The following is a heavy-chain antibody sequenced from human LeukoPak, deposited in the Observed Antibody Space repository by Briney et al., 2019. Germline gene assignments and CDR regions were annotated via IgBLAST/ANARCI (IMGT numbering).Heavy chain of an antibody. J-gene: IGHJ4*02. CDR3: ARQGGSSGYYFNYYFDY. CDR2: IYYSGST. Sequence: SETLSLTCTVSGGSIGSYYWSWIRQPPGKGLEWIGYIYYSGSTNYNPSLKSRVTISVDTSKNQFSLKLSSVTAADTAVYYCARQGGSSGYYFNYYFDYWGQGTLVTVSS. CDR1: GGSIGSYY. V-gene: IGHV4-59*08. D-gene: IGHD3-22*01.